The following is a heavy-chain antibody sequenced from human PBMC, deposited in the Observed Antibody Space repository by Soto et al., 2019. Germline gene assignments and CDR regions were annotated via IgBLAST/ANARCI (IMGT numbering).Heavy chain of an antibody. J-gene: IGHJ5*02. CDR2: IYPGGVNI. Sequence: QVQLVQSGAEVKKPGASVKVSCKAIGYSFTSHYMHWVRQAPGQGLEWMGTIYPGGVNIGYAQKFKGRVTMTKDTSTSTVYMELNSLTSEDTAVYYCARAQSWHDLFWWFDPWGQGTLVTVSS. CDR1: GYSFTSHY. V-gene: IGHV1-46*03. D-gene: IGHD1-1*01. CDR3: ARAQSWHDLFWWFDP.